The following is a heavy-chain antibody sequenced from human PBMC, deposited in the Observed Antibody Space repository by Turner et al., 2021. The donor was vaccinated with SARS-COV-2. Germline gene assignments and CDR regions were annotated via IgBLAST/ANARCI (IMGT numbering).Heavy chain of an antibody. CDR1: GFTFSNYW. J-gene: IGHJ6*01. D-gene: IGHD2-21*02. CDR3: VRDGIVFFFHAEDGIRGLCVTGVQTCALPIFV. V-gene: IGHV3-74*01. Sequence: EVQLVESGGCLVQPGGSLRLSCVASGFTFSNYWMHWVRQAPGKWLVWVSRIKTDGSSTDYAESVKGRFTISRDNAKNTLQLQMNSLRVEDTAVYYCVRDGIVFFFHAEDGIRGLCVTGVQTCALPIFVW. CDR2: IKTDGSST.